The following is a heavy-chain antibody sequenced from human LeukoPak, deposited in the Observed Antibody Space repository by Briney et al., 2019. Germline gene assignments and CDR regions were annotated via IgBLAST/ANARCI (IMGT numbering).Heavy chain of an antibody. Sequence: GGSLRLSCAASGFTFSSYSMNWVRQAPGKGLEWVSYISSSSSAIYYADSVKGRFTNSRDNAKNSLYLQMNSLRAEDTAVYYCARVWSFRYCSSDWGQGTLVTVSS. D-gene: IGHD2-15*01. CDR1: GFTFSSYS. J-gene: IGHJ4*02. CDR2: ISSSSSAI. V-gene: IGHV3-48*01. CDR3: ARVWSFRYCSSD.